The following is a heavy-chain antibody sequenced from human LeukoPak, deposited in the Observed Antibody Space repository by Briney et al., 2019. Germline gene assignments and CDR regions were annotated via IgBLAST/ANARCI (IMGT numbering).Heavy chain of an antibody. D-gene: IGHD6-13*01. CDR2: IYYSGST. CDR3: ARHLYSSSFDY. Sequence: PSETLSLTCTVSGGSISSYYWSWIRQPPGKGLEWIGYIYYSGSTNYDPSLKSRVTISVDTSKNQFSLKLSSVTAADTAVYYCARHLYSSSFDYWGQGTLVTVSS. V-gene: IGHV4-59*01. J-gene: IGHJ4*02. CDR1: GGSISSYY.